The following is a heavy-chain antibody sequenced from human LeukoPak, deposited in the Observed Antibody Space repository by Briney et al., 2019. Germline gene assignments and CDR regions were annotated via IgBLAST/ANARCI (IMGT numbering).Heavy chain of an antibody. CDR1: GYTFTGYF. J-gene: IGHJ4*02. CDR2: INPNSGGT. Sequence: ASVKVSCKASGYTFTGYFMHWVRQAPGQGLEWMGWINPNSGGTSYLQNFQGRVTMTRDTSISSAYMDLSRLRSDDTAVYYCARGRPGDYFDYWGQGTLVTVSS. D-gene: IGHD6-25*01. CDR3: ARGRPGDYFDY. V-gene: IGHV1-2*02.